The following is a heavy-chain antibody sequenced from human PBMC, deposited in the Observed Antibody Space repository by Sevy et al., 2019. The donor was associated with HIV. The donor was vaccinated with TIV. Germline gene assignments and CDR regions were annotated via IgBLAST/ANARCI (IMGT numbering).Heavy chain of an antibody. V-gene: IGHV4-59*01. D-gene: IGHD5-12*01. J-gene: IGHJ5*02. CDR1: GGPISSYY. Sequence: SETLSLTCSVSGGPISSYYWSWIRQPPGKRLEWIGYIHYSGRTNYNPSLNSRLTISVDTSKNQFSLRLTSVTAADTAVYYCARAPPVRSGDDSLNWFDPWGQGILVTVSS. CDR2: IHYSGRT. CDR3: ARAPPVRSGDDSLNWFDP.